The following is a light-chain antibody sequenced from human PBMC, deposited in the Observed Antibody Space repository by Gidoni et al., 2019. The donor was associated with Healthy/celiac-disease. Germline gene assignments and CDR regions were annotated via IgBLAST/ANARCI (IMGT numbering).Light chain of an antibody. Sequence: GDRVTITCRASQSISSYLNWYQQKPGKAPKLLIYAASSLQSGVPSRFSGSGSGTDFTLTIRSLQPEDFATYYCQQSYSTLLWTFGQGTKVEIK. CDR1: QSISSY. V-gene: IGKV1-39*01. J-gene: IGKJ1*01. CDR3: QQSYSTLLWT. CDR2: AAS.